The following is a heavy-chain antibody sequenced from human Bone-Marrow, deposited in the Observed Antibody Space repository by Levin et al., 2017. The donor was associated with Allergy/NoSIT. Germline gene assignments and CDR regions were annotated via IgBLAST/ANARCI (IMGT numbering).Heavy chain of an antibody. CDR3: ATGTSERICTSDSCYIEH. Sequence: ASVKVSCKVSGYTLNRFSILWVRQAPGKGLEWMGGFDPEDGQRIYAQRFQGRVTMTEDTSTATAYMEVSSLSSEDPAVYFCATGTSERICTSDSCYIEHWGQGTLVTVSS. D-gene: IGHD1-26*01. V-gene: IGHV1-24*01. CDR1: GYTLNRFS. J-gene: IGHJ4*01. CDR2: FDPEDGQR.